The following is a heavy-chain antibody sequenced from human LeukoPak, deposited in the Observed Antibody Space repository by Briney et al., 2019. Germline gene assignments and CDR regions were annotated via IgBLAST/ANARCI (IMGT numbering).Heavy chain of an antibody. CDR1: GFNFSSFV. CDR3: AKDYGSGSWLRMDV. CDR2: IWYDGSNK. Sequence: GRSLRLSCAASGFNFSSFVMHWVCQAPGKGLEWVAVIWYDGSNKYYADSVKGRFTISRDNSKNTLYLQMNSLRAEDTAVYYCAKDYGSGSWLRMDVWGQGTTVTVSS. D-gene: IGHD3-10*01. V-gene: IGHV3-33*06. J-gene: IGHJ6*02.